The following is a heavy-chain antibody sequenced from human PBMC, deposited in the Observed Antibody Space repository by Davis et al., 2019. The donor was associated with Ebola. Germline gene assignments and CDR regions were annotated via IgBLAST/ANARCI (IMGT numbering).Heavy chain of an antibody. CDR1: GFTFSSYS. V-gene: IGHV3-21*04. D-gene: IGHD6-13*01. CDR2: ISSSSSYI. CDR3: VRYSAWSGWHFDL. Sequence: GESLKISCAASGFTFSSYSMNWVRQAPVKGLEWVSSISSSSSYIYYADSVKGRFTISRHNSKNTLYLQMNSLRAEDTAVYYCVRYSAWSGWHFDLWGRGTLVTVSS. J-gene: IGHJ2*01.